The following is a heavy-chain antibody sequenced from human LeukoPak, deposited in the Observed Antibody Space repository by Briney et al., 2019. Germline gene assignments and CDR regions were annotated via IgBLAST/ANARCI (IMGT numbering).Heavy chain of an antibody. V-gene: IGHV3-53*01. CDR3: ARDLFTDDYK. CDR1: GFTFSSNY. J-gene: IGHJ4*02. Sequence: GGSLRLSCVASGFTFSSNYMTWVRQAPGKGREGVAVIYSGGYPYYAASVKGRFTISRDDSKNTLYLQMNSLRDEDTAVYYCARDLFTDDYKWGQGTLVTVSS. D-gene: IGHD3-16*01. CDR2: IYSGGYP.